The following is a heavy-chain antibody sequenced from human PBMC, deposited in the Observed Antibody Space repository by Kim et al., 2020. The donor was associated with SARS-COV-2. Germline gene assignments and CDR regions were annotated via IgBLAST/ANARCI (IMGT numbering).Heavy chain of an antibody. Sequence: SQTLSLTCAIPGDSVSSNSAAWNWIRQSPSRGLEWLGRTYYRSKWYNDYAVSVKSRITINPDTSKNQFSLQLNSVTPEDTAVYYCARSPVYSYGLGFDYWGQGTLITVSS. J-gene: IGHJ4*02. CDR2: TYYRSKWYN. D-gene: IGHD5-18*01. V-gene: IGHV6-1*01. CDR1: GDSVSSNSAA. CDR3: ARSPVYSYGLGFDY.